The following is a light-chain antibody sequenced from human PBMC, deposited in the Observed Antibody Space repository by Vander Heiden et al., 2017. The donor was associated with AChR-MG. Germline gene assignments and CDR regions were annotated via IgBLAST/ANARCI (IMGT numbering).Light chain of an antibody. Sequence: EIVLTQSPGTLSLSPGERATLSCRASQSVSGSYLAWYQQKPGQAPRLLIYGASTRATGIPDRFSGSGSVTDFTLTISRLEPEDFAVYYCQQYGSEPPRYTFGQGTKLAIK. V-gene: IGKV3-20*01. CDR1: QSVSGSY. J-gene: IGKJ2*01. CDR2: GAS. CDR3: QQYGSEPPRYT.